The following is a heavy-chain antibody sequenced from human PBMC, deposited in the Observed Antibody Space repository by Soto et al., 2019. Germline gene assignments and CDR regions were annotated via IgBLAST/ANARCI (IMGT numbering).Heavy chain of an antibody. D-gene: IGHD6-6*01. J-gene: IGHJ6*01. CDR2: IYYSGST. CDR1: GGSISSSSYY. V-gene: IGHV4-39*01. CDR3: AREGSGSSSMSYYGMD. Sequence: SETLSLTCTVSGGSISSSSYYWGWIRQPPGKGLEWIGSIYYSGSTYYNPSLKSRVTISVDTSKNQFSLKLSSVTAADTAVYYCAREGSGSSSMSYYGMD.